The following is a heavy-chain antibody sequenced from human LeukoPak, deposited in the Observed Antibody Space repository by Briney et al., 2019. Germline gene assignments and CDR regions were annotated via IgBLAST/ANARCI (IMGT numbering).Heavy chain of an antibody. D-gene: IGHD1-26*01. Sequence: KPGGSLRLSCAASGFTFSDYYMSWIRQAPGKGLEWVSYISSSSSYTNYADSVKGRFTISRDNAKNSLYLQMNSLRAEDTAVYYCARAGSQVGATKEFDYWGQGTLVTVSS. CDR1: GFTFSDYY. J-gene: IGHJ4*02. CDR2: ISSSSSYT. CDR3: ARAGSQVGATKEFDY. V-gene: IGHV3-11*06.